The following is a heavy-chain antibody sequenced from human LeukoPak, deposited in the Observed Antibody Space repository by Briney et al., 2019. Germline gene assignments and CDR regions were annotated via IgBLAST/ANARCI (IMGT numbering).Heavy chain of an antibody. V-gene: IGHV1-18*01. Sequence: ASVTVSCEASGYTLRNFGITWVRPAPGQGLEWMGWISGYNDNTNYAQKLQGRVTMTTDTSTNTAYLELRSLRSDDTAVYYCARSGLVATHVDSQVDSWGQGTLVTVSS. CDR2: ISGYNDNT. D-gene: IGHD5-12*01. CDR1: GYTLRNFG. CDR3: ARSGLVATHVDSQVDS. J-gene: IGHJ4*02.